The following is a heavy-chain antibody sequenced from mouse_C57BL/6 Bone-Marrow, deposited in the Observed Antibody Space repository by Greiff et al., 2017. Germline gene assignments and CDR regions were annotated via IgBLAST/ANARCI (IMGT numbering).Heavy chain of an antibody. D-gene: IGHD2-5*01. CDR2: IDPSDSYT. J-gene: IGHJ3*01. CDR3: AREDSNYWFAY. V-gene: IGHV1-50*01. CDR1: GYTFTSYW. Sequence: QVHVKQPGAELVKPGASVKLSCKASGYTFTSYWMQWVKQRPGQGLEWIGEIDPSDSYTNYNQKFKGKATLTVDTSSSTAYMQLSSLTSEDSAVYYCAREDSNYWFAYGGQGTLVTVSA.